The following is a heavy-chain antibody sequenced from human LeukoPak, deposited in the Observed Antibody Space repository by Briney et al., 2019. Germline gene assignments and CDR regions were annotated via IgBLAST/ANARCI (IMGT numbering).Heavy chain of an antibody. D-gene: IGHD3-22*01. CDR1: GYTFTSYG. Sequence: ASVKLSCKASGYTFTSYGISWVRQAPGQGLEWMGWISAYNGNTNYAQKLQGRVTMTTDTSTSTAYMELRSLRSDDTAVYYCARDRPYYYDSSGYYPLGAFDIWGQGTMVTVSS. CDR3: ARDRPYYYDSSGYYPLGAFDI. V-gene: IGHV1-18*01. J-gene: IGHJ3*02. CDR2: ISAYNGNT.